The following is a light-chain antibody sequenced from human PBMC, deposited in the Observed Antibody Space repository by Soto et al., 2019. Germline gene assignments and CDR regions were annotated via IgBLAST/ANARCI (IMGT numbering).Light chain of an antibody. CDR1: QSVLYSSNNKNF. CDR2: WAS. Sequence: DIGMTQSPNSLAVSLGERATINCKSSQSVLYSSNNKNFLAWFQQKPGQPPKLLIYWASTRESGVPARFSGSGSGTDFTLTISSLQADEVAVYYCQQYYSTPWTFGQGTKVEIK. V-gene: IGKV4-1*01. J-gene: IGKJ1*01. CDR3: QQYYSTPWT.